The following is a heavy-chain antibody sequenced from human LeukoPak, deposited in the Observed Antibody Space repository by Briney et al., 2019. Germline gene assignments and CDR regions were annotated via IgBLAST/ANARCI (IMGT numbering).Heavy chain of an antibody. CDR1: EFIFSNYW. CDR2: INSDGSST. D-gene: IGHD3-10*01. Sequence: GGSLRLSCAASEFIFSNYWMHWVRQAPGKGLVWVSRINSDGSSTTYADSVKGRFTISRDNAKNTLYLQMNSLRAEDTALYYCARPGHGFDAFDLWGQGTMVTVSS. CDR3: ARPGHGFDAFDL. J-gene: IGHJ3*01. V-gene: IGHV3-74*01.